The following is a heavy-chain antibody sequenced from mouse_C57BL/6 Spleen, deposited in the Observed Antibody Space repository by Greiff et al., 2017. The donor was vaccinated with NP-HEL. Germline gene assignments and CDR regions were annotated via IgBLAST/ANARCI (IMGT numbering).Heavy chain of an antibody. Sequence: EVKVVESGGGLVKPGGSLKLSCAASGFTFSDYGMHWVRQAPEKGLEWVAYISSGSSTIYYADTVKGRFTISRDNAKNTLFLQMTSLRSEDTAMYYCARPYYYGSSYEGFAYWGQGTLVTVSA. CDR1: GFTFSDYG. CDR2: ISSGSSTI. J-gene: IGHJ3*01. D-gene: IGHD1-1*01. CDR3: ARPYYYGSSYEGFAY. V-gene: IGHV5-17*01.